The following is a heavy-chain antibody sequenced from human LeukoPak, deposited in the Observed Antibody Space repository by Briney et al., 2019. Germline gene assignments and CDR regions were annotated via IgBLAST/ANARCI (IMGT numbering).Heavy chain of an antibody. V-gene: IGHV4-61*01. J-gene: IGHJ4*02. CDR2: IYYSGST. CDR1: GYSFSSGFY. CDR3: ARGSYYYYYDSSGYGGTGFDY. Sequence: SETLSLTCSVSGYSFSSGFYWGWIRQPPGKGLEWIGYIYYSGSTNYNPSLKSRVTMSVDTSKNQFSLKLSSVTAADTAVYYCARGSYYYYYDSSGYGGTGFDYWGQGTLVTVSS. D-gene: IGHD3-22*01.